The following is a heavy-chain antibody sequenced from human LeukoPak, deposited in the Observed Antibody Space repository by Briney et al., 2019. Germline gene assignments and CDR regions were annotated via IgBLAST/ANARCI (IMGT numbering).Heavy chain of an antibody. V-gene: IGHV3-7*01. J-gene: IGHJ6*03. D-gene: IGHD1-26*01. Sequence: PGGSLRLSCAASGFTFSSYWMSWVRQAPGKGLEWVANIKQDGSEKYYVDSVKGRFTISRDNAKNSLYLQMNSLRAEDTAVYYCAREVPDRNGRSYYYYYYYMDVWGKGTTVTVSS. CDR1: GFTFSSYW. CDR2: IKQDGSEK. CDR3: AREVPDRNGRSYYYYYYYMDV.